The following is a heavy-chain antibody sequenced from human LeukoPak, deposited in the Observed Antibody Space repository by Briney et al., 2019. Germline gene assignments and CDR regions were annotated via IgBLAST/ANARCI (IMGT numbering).Heavy chain of an antibody. J-gene: IGHJ6*03. Sequence: KTSQTLSLTCTVSGGSISSGDYYWTWIRQPPGKGLEWIGYIYYSGSTYYNASLKSRVTMSVDTPKNQFSLRLNSVTAADTAVYYCAREPDGTVNYYYMDVWGKGTTVTVSS. CDR2: IYYSGST. D-gene: IGHD1/OR15-1a*01. CDR3: AREPDGTVNYYYMDV. V-gene: IGHV4-30-4*08. CDR1: GGSISSGDYY.